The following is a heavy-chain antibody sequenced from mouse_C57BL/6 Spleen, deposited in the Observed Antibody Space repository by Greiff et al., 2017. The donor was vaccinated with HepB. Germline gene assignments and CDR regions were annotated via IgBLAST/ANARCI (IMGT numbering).Heavy chain of an antibody. V-gene: IGHV1-80*01. J-gene: IGHJ2*01. D-gene: IGHD2-4*01. CDR2: IYPGDGDT. CDR3: ARGEPLYYDYDAVYYFDY. CDR1: GYAFSSYW. Sequence: QVQLQQSGAELVKPGASVKISCKASGYAFSSYWMNWVKQRPGKGLEWIGQIYPGDGDTNYNGKFKGKATLTADKSSSTAYMQLSSLTSEDSAVYFCARGEPLYYDYDAVYYFDYWGQGTTLTVSS.